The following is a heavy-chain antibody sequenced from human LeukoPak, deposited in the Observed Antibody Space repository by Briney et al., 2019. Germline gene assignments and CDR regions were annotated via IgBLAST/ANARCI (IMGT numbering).Heavy chain of an antibody. CDR1: GFTFSNYW. CDR3: ARGGSGYSYGKIDS. CDR2: IKQDGSET. V-gene: IGHV3-7*01. J-gene: IGHJ4*02. Sequence: PGGSLRLSCAASGFTFSNYWINWVCQAPGKGLEWVANIKQDGSETYCVDSVKGRFTISRDNAKNSLYLQMNSLRDEDTAVYYCARGGSGYSYGKIDSWGQGILVTVSS. D-gene: IGHD5-18*01.